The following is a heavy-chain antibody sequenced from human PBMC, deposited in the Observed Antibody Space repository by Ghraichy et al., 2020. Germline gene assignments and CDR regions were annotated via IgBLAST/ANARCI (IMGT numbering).Heavy chain of an antibody. CDR3: ARRGEYCSSTSCYGDAFDI. V-gene: IGHV4-4*09. Sequence: ETLSLTCTVSGGSIRSYYWSWIRQPPGKGLEWIGYIYTSGSTNYNPSLKSRVTISVDMSKNQFSLKLSSVTAADTAVYYCARRGEYCSSTSCYGDAFDIWGQGTMVTVSS. J-gene: IGHJ3*02. CDR1: GGSIRSYY. CDR2: IYTSGST. D-gene: IGHD2-2*01.